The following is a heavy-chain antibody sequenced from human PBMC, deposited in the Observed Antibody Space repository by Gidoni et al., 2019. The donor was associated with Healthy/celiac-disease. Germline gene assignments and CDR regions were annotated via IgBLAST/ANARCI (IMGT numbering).Heavy chain of an antibody. Sequence: QVQLVESGGGVVQPGRSLRLSCAASGFTFSSYGMHWVRQAPGKGLEWVAVIWYDGSNKYYADSVKGRFTISRDNSKNTLYLQMNSLRAEDTAVYYCARGGRYDSSETDAFDIWGQGTMVTVSS. J-gene: IGHJ3*02. D-gene: IGHD3-22*01. V-gene: IGHV3-33*01. CDR2: IWYDGSNK. CDR3: ARGGRYDSSETDAFDI. CDR1: GFTFSSYG.